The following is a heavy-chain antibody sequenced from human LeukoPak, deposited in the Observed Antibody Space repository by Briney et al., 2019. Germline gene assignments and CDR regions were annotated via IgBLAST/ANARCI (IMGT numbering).Heavy chain of an antibody. CDR1: GFTFSSYW. V-gene: IGHV3-7*01. D-gene: IGHD3-16*01. Sequence: RAGGSLRLSCAASGFTFSSYWMSWVRQAPGKGLEWVANIKYDGSEKYYVDSVKGRFTISRDNAKNSLYLQMNSLRVEDTAVYYCAREGDYVWSFLIWGQGTMVTVSS. CDR2: IKYDGSEK. J-gene: IGHJ3*02. CDR3: AREGDYVWSFLI.